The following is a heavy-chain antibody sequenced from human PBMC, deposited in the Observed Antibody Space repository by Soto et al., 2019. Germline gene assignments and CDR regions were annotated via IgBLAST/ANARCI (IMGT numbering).Heavy chain of an antibody. J-gene: IGHJ6*03. CDR1: GFTFDDYA. Sequence: DVQLVESGGGLVQPGRSLRLSCAASGFTFDDYAMHWVRQAPGKGLEWVSGISWNSGSIGYADSVKGRFTISRDNAKNSLYLQMNSLRAEDTALYYCAKGRDDFWSGYYYMDVWGKGTTVTVSS. V-gene: IGHV3-9*01. D-gene: IGHD3-3*01. CDR3: AKGRDDFWSGYYYMDV. CDR2: ISWNSGSI.